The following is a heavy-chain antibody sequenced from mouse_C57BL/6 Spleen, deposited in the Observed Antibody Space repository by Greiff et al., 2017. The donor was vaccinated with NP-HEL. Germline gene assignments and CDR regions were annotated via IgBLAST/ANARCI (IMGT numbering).Heavy chain of an antibody. CDR2: IDPSDSYT. V-gene: IGHV1-59*01. J-gene: IGHJ2*01. CDR3: ARSYDGYYDY. Sequence: QVQLKQPGAELVRPGTSVKLSCKASGYTFTSYWMHWVKQRPGQGLEWIGVIDPSDSYTNYNQKFKGKATLTVDTSSSTAYMQLSSLTSEDSAVYYCARSYDGYYDYWGQGTTLTVSS. D-gene: IGHD2-3*01. CDR1: GYTFTSYW.